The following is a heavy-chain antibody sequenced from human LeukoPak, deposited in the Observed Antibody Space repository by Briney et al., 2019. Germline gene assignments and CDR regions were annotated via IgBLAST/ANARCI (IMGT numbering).Heavy chain of an antibody. CDR1: GYTFTSYY. CDR2: INPNSGGT. D-gene: IGHD3-22*01. J-gene: IGHJ6*03. CDR3: ARLYYYDSSGYSHGEYYYYYMDV. Sequence: ASVKVSCKASGYTFTSYYMHWVRQAPGQGLEWMGRINPNSGGTNYAQKFQGRVTMTRDTSISTAYMELSRLRSDDTAVYYCARLYYYDSSGYSHGEYYYYYMDVWGKGTTVTVSS. V-gene: IGHV1-2*06.